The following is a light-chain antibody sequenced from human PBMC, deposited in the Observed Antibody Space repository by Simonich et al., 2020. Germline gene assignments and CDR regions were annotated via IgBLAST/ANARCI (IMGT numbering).Light chain of an antibody. CDR1: QSVLYSSNNKNY. J-gene: IGKJ2*01. CDR2: WAY. CDR3: QQYYSTPYT. Sequence: DIVMTQSPDSLAVSLGERATINCKSSQSVLYSSNNKNYLAWYQQKQGQPPKLLIYWAYTRESGVPDRFSGSGSGTDFTLTISSLQAEDVAVYYCQQYYSTPYTFGHGTKLEIK. V-gene: IGKV4-1*01.